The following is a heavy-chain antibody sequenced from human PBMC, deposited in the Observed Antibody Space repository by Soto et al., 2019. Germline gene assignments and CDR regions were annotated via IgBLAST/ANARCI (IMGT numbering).Heavy chain of an antibody. J-gene: IGHJ3*02. V-gene: IGHV1-2*02. CDR3: AGGGGVGVAGSAAFDM. D-gene: IGHD3-3*01. Sequence: QLHLVQSGAVVKKPGASVTVSCSASGYPVTAYYMHWVRQAPGRGLEWMGGINPATGAAKYTQTFQGRVTMPRDTSTGTVFMELGGLKSGATAVFSWAGGGGVGVAGSAAFDMWGQGTVVTVSS. CDR2: INPATGAA. CDR1: GYPVTAYY.